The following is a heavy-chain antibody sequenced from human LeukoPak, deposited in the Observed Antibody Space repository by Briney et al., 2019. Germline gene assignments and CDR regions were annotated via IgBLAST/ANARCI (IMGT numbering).Heavy chain of an antibody. D-gene: IGHD5-18*01. V-gene: IGHV4-34*01. CDR1: GGSFSGYY. CDR3: ARPIDSYGPIDY. CDR2: INHSGST. J-gene: IGHJ4*02. Sequence: SETLSLTCAVYGGSFSGYYWSWIRQPPGKGLEWIGEINHSGSTNYNPSLKSRVTISVDTSKNQFSLKLSSVTAADTAVYYCARPIDSYGPIDYWGQGTLVTVSS.